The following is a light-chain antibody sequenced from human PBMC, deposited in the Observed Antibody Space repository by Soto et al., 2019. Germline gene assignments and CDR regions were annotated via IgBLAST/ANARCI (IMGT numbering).Light chain of an antibody. J-gene: IGKJ1*01. Sequence: DIRMTQSPSSLSPSVGDRVTITFRASRSISDWLAWYQQKPGKAPELLIFDASNLKSGVSSRFSGSGSGTEFTLTISRLQPDDVATYYCLQYSSHSWTFGQGTNVDIK. CDR1: RSISDW. CDR2: DAS. CDR3: LQYSSHSWT. V-gene: IGKV1-5*01.